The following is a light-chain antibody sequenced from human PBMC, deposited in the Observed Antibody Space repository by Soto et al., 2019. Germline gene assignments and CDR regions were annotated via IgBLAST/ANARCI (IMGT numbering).Light chain of an antibody. CDR1: SSNIGNNY. Sequence: QSVLTQPPSVSAAPGQKVTISCSGSSSNIGNNYVSWYQQLPGTAPKLLIYDNNKRPSGIPDRFSGSKSGTSATLGFTGLQTGDEADYYCATWDSSLSAYVFGTGTKVTVL. V-gene: IGLV1-51*01. J-gene: IGLJ1*01. CDR2: DNN. CDR3: ATWDSSLSAYV.